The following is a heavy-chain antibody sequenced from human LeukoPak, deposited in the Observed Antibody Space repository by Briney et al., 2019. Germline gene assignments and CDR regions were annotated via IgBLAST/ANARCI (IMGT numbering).Heavy chain of an antibody. V-gene: IGHV1-8*01. CDR1: GYTFTSYD. D-gene: IGHD1-26*01. Sequence: GASVKVSCKASGYTFTSYDINWVRQATGQGLEWMGWMNPNSGNTGYAQKFQGRVTMTRNTSISTAYMELSSLKSEDTAVYYCARGRGGSYWAAFDIWGQGTMVTVSS. CDR2: MNPNSGNT. CDR3: ARGRGGSYWAAFDI. J-gene: IGHJ3*02.